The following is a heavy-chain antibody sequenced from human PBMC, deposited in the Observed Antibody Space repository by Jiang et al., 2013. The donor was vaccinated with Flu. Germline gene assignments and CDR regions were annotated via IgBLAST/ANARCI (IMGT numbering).Heavy chain of an antibody. J-gene: IGHJ5*02. V-gene: IGHV4-59*08. CDR1: GGSISNYY. CDR3: ARMTYGVNRTNWFDP. Sequence: GSGLVKPSETLSLTCIVSGGSISNYYWNWIRQPPGKGLEWIGYIYYSGPTNYNPSLESRVSISADTSKNQISLTLSSVTAADTAVYYCARMTYGVNRTNWFDPWGQGTLVTVSP. CDR2: IYYSGPT. D-gene: IGHD4-23*01.